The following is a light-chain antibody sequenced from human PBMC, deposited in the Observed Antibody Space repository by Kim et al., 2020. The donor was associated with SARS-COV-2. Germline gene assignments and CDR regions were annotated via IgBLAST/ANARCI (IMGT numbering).Light chain of an antibody. J-gene: IGKJ2*01. V-gene: IGKV4-1*01. Sequence: DIVMTQSPDSLAVSLGERATINCRSSQSLLYSSNNRNYLAWYQQKPGQPPKLLIYWASTRESGVPDRFSGSGSGTDFTLTISSLQAEDVAVYYCHQYYTPPYTFGRGTKLEI. CDR2: WAS. CDR1: QSLLYSSNNRNY. CDR3: HQYYTPPYT.